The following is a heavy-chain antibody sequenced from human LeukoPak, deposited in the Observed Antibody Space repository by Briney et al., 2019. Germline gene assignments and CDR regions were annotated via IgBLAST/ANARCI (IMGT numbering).Heavy chain of an antibody. CDR1: GDSISNYF. CDR2: ISYSGST. Sequence: SETLSLTCSVSGDSISNYFWSWIRQPPGQGLEWIGYISYSGSTNYNPSLESRVTISVDASKNQFSLKLSSVTAADTAVYYCARDRRTPDYYYYYGMDVWGQGTTVTVSS. CDR3: ARDRRTPDYYYYYGMDV. V-gene: IGHV4-59*01. J-gene: IGHJ6*02. D-gene: IGHD2-15*01.